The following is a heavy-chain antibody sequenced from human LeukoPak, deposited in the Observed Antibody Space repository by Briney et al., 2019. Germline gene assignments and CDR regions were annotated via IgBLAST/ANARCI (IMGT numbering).Heavy chain of an antibody. CDR2: ISAYNGNT. V-gene: IGHV1-18*01. CDR3: ARDDPTSLSRRFYFDY. J-gene: IGHJ4*02. CDR1: GYTFTSYG. D-gene: IGHD2-21*01. Sequence: ASVKVSCKASGYTFTSYGISWVRQAPGQGLEWMGWISAYNGNTNYAQKLQGRVTMPTDTSTSTAYMELRSLRSDDTAVYYCARDDPTSLSRRFYFDYWGQGTLVTVSS.